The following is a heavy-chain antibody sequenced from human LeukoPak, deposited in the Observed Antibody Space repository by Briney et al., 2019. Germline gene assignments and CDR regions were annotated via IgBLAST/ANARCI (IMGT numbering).Heavy chain of an antibody. CDR2: IYYSGGT. CDR1: GGSISSYY. CDR3: ARDPKKHIAAAAPPSWRFDP. D-gene: IGHD6-13*01. J-gene: IGHJ5*02. V-gene: IGHV4-59*12. Sequence: PSETLSLTCTVSGGSISSYYWSWIRQPPGKGLEWIGYIYYSGGTNYNPSLKSRVTISVDTSKNQFSMKLSSVTAADTAVYYCARDPKKHIAAAAPPSWRFDPWGQGTLVTVSS.